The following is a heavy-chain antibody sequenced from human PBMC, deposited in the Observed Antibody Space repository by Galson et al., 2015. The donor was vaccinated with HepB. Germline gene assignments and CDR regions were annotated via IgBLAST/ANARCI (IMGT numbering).Heavy chain of an antibody. J-gene: IGHJ3*02. CDR3: ARNHYHYDTSAQKGADDGFDI. V-gene: IGHV1-69*13. CDR2: ITPTSGTT. CDR1: GGTFSSFG. D-gene: IGHD3-22*01. Sequence: VKVSCKASGGTFSSFGISWVRQVPGQGLEWMGEITPTSGTTKYSWKFQGRVKITADEFTTTVYMEMTSLRSEDTAVYYCARNHYHYDTSAQKGADDGFDIWGQGTVVTVSS.